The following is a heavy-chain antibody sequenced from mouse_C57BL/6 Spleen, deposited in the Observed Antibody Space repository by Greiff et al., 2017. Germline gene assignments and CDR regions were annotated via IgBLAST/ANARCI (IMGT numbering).Heavy chain of an antibody. CDR1: GYTFTSYW. J-gene: IGHJ1*03. CDR3: ARATRDVYFDV. D-gene: IGHD2-1*01. V-gene: IGHV1-64*01. Sequence: KLQQPGAELVKPGASVKLSCKASGYTFTSYWMHWVKQRPGQGLEWIGMIHPNSGSTNYNEKFKSKATLTVDKSSSTAYMQLSSLTAEDSAVYYGARATRDVYFDVWGTGTTVTVSS. CDR2: IHPNSGST.